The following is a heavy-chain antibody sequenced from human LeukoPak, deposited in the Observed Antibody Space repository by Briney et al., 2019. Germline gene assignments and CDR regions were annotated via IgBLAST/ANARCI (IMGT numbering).Heavy chain of an antibody. CDR2: ISSSGTTI. V-gene: IGHV3-11*01. CDR1: GFTFSDHY. Sequence: GGSLRLSCAASGFTFSDHYMSWIRQAPGKGLEWLSYISSSGTTIYYTDSVKGRFTISRDNAKNSLYLQMNSLRDEDTAVYYCARGIRQYAKSYFDYWGQGTLVTVSS. J-gene: IGHJ4*02. D-gene: IGHD4-11*01. CDR3: ARGIRQYAKSYFDY.